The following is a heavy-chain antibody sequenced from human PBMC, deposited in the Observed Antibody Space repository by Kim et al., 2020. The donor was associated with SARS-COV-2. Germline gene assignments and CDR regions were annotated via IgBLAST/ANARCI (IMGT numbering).Heavy chain of an antibody. J-gene: IGHJ4*02. V-gene: IGHV1-69*13. CDR2: IIPIFGTA. Sequence: SVKVSCKASGATFSSYAISWVRQASGQGLEWMGGIIPIFGTANYAQRFQGIVTITADESTSTAYMELSSLRSEDTAVYYCARTYSYDSSGYYEDYWGQGTLVTVSS. D-gene: IGHD3-22*01. CDR3: ARTYSYDSSGYYEDY. CDR1: GATFSSYA.